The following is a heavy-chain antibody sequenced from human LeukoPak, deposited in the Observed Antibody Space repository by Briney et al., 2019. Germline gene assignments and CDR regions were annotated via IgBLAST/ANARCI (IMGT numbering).Heavy chain of an antibody. CDR2: INSDGSST. CDR1: GFTFSNYW. Sequence: GGSLRLSCAASGFTFSNYWMHWVRQAPGKGLVWVSRINSDGSSTRYADSVKGRFTISRNNTKNTLYLQMNGLRAEDTAVYYCGRELDWLPTLDYWGQGTLVTVSS. J-gene: IGHJ4*02. D-gene: IGHD3-9*01. V-gene: IGHV3-74*01. CDR3: GRELDWLPTLDY.